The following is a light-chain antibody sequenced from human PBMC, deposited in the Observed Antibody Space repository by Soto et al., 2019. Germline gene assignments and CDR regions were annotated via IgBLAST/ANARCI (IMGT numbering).Light chain of an antibody. Sequence: EIVLTQSPGTLSLSPGERATLSCRASQSVSSSYLAWYQQKPGQAPRLLIYDASSRATGIPDRFSGSGSGTDFTLTIIRLEPEDFAVYYCQQYGSSPQTFGPGTKVDIK. V-gene: IGKV3-20*01. CDR2: DAS. J-gene: IGKJ3*01. CDR3: QQYGSSPQT. CDR1: QSVSSSY.